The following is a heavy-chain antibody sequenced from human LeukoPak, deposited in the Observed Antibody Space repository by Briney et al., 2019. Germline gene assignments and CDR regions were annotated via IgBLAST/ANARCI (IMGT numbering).Heavy chain of an antibody. CDR3: ARAGSYYYDSSGFYRPNDY. Sequence: PGGSLRLSCAASGFTVSNNYINWVRQAPGKGLEWVSVIYGGGTTSYADSVQGRFAISRDNSKNTVYLQMNSLRAEDTAVYYCARAGSYYYDSSGFYRPNDYWGQGTLVTVSS. CDR1: GFTVSNNY. CDR2: IYGGGTT. J-gene: IGHJ4*02. V-gene: IGHV3-53*01. D-gene: IGHD3-22*01.